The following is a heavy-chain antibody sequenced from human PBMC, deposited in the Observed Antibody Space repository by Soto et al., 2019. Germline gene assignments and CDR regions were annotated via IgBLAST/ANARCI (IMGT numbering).Heavy chain of an antibody. CDR1: GFPSSTYA. CDR2: ISESGHHT. Sequence: DVQLLESGGGLVEPGGSLTLSCAASGFPSSTYALNWVRQAPGKGPEWVSTISESGHHTHYADSVKGRFTISRDKSKNTLSLQMNSLRVDDTAIYYCTKSDGCGGGACYTGTYYYFDGWGRGTLVTVSS. D-gene: IGHD3-16*02. CDR3: TKSDGCGGGACYTGTYYYFDG. V-gene: IGHV3-23*01. J-gene: IGHJ2*01.